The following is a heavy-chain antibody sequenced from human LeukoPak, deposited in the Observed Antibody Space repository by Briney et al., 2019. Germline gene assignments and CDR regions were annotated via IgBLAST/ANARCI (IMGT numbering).Heavy chain of an antibody. D-gene: IGHD2-15*01. J-gene: IGHJ5*02. CDR1: GYTFTGYY. Sequence: GASVKVSCKASGYTFTGYYMHWVRQAPGQGLEWMGWINPNSGGTNYAQKFQGRVTMTRDTSISTAYMELSRLRSDDTAVYCCAREELGYCSGGSCYWFDPWGQGTLVTVSS. V-gene: IGHV1-2*02. CDR3: AREELGYCSGGSCYWFDP. CDR2: INPNSGGT.